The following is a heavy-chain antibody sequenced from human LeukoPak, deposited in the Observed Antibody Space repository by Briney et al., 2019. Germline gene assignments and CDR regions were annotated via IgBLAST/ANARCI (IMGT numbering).Heavy chain of an antibody. D-gene: IGHD3-10*01. CDR1: GGSLSSYY. CDR3: ASQDPNYYGSGSYDY. J-gene: IGHJ4*02. Sequence: SETLSLTCIVSGGSLSSYYWSWIRQPPGKGLEWVGYIYYSGSTNYNPSLKSRVTISVDTSKNQFSLKLSSVTAADTAVYYCASQDPNYYGSGSYDYWGQGTLVTVSS. V-gene: IGHV4-59*08. CDR2: IYYSGST.